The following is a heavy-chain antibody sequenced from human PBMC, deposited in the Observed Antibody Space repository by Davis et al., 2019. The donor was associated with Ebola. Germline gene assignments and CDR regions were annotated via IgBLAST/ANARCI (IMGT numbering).Heavy chain of an antibody. CDR1: GFTVSSNY. CDR2: IYSGGST. Sequence: GESLKISCAAPGFTVSSNYMSWVRQAPGKGLEWVPVIYSGGSTYYADSVKGRFTISRDNSKNTLYLQMNSLRAEDTAVYYCARAGGSSSSVAPKRRYFDYWGQGTLVTVSS. CDR3: ARAGGSSSSVAPKRRYFDY. V-gene: IGHV3-53*01. D-gene: IGHD6-6*01. J-gene: IGHJ4*02.